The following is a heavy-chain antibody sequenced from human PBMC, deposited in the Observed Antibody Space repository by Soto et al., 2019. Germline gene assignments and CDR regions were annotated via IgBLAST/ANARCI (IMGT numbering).Heavy chain of an antibody. D-gene: IGHD3-10*01. CDR2: IYYSGST. J-gene: IGHJ4*02. CDR1: GGSISSYY. V-gene: IGHV4-59*01. Sequence: ASETLSLTCTVSGGSISSYYWSWIRQPPGKGLEWIGYIYYSGSTNYNPSLKSRVTISVDTSKNQFSLKLSSVTAADTAVYYCARDQGLSFDYWGQGTLVTVS. CDR3: ARDQGLSFDY.